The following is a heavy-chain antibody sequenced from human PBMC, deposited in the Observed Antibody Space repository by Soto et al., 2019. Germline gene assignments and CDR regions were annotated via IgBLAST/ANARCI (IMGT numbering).Heavy chain of an antibody. CDR2: IYHSGST. J-gene: IGHJ4*02. CDR3: ARRRDSSGYYYHAFDY. D-gene: IGHD3-22*01. V-gene: IGHV4-30-2*06. Sequence: SETLSLTCSVSGGSISSADYFWTWIRQSPGKGLEWMGYIYHSGSTNYNPSLKSRVTISVDKSKNQFSLKLSSVTAADTAVYYCARRRDSSGYYYHAFDYWGQGTLVTVSS. CDR1: GGSISSADYF.